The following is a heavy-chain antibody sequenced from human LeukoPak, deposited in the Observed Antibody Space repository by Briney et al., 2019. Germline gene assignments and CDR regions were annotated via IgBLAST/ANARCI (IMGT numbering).Heavy chain of an antibody. D-gene: IGHD6-13*01. Sequence: GGSLRLSCAASGFTFSSYAMSWVRQAPGKGLEWVSAISGSGGSTYYADSVKGRFTISRDNSKNTLYLQMNSLRAEDTAVYYCASLTNPYSSSWYVGPWFDPWGQGTLVTVSS. CDR1: GFTFSSYA. J-gene: IGHJ5*02. CDR2: ISGSGGST. V-gene: IGHV3-23*01. CDR3: ASLTNPYSSSWYVGPWFDP.